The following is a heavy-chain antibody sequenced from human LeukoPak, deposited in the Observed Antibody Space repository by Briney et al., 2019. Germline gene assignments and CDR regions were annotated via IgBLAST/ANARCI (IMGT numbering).Heavy chain of an antibody. D-gene: IGHD6-19*01. Sequence: GGSLRLSCAASGFTFSSYAMSWVRQAPGKGLEWVSAISGSGGSTYYADSVKGRFTISRDNSKNTLYLQMNSLRAEDTAVYYCAKGTSQWLERGWFDPWGQGTLVTVSS. CDR1: GFTFSSYA. J-gene: IGHJ5*02. CDR2: ISGSGGST. V-gene: IGHV3-23*01. CDR3: AKGTSQWLERGWFDP.